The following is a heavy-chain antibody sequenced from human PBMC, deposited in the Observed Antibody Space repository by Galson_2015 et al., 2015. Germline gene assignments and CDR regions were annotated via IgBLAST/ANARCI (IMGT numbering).Heavy chain of an antibody. CDR2: IYWDDDK. D-gene: IGHD5-24*01. J-gene: IGHJ2*01. CDR3: AKDGAIGYGTQKGWYFDL. V-gene: IGHV2-5*02. CDR1: GFSISTSGAG. Sequence: PALVKPTQTLTLTCSFSGFSISTSGAGVGWIRQPPGKALEWLAVIYWDDDKFYSPSLKNRLTITKDASTNQVVLTMTNMDPVDSATYYCAKDGAIGYGTQKGWYFDLWGRGTLVTVSS.